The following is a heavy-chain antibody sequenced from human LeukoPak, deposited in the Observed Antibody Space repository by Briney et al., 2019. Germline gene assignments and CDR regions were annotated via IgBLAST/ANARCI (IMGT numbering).Heavy chain of an antibody. CDR2: ISGSGGST. Sequence: PGGSLRLSCAASGFTFSSYAMSWVRQAPGKGLEWVSAISGSGGSTYYADTVKGRFTISRDNSKNTLYLQMNSLRAEDTAVYYCAAPGEDYGDYPIDYWGQGTLVTVSS. CDR3: AAPGEDYGDYPIDY. J-gene: IGHJ4*02. D-gene: IGHD4-17*01. V-gene: IGHV3-23*01. CDR1: GFTFSSYA.